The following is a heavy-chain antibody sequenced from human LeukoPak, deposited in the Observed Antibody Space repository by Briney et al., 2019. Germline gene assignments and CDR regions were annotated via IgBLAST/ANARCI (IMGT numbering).Heavy chain of an antibody. CDR1: GFTFSSYG. D-gene: IGHD3-10*01. Sequence: GGSLRLSCAAPGFTFSSYGMHWVRQAPGKGLEGGAVISYDGSNKYYADSVKGRFTISRDNSKNTLYLQMNSLRAEDTAVYYCAKELYYYGSGSYPDAFDIWGQGTMVTVSS. CDR2: ISYDGSNK. CDR3: AKELYYYGSGSYPDAFDI. J-gene: IGHJ3*02. V-gene: IGHV3-30*18.